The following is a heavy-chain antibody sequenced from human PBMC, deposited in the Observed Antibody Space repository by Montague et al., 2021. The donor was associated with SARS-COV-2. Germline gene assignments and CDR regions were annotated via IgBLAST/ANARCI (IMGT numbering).Heavy chain of an antibody. CDR1: GFAFRSYE. J-gene: IGHJ4*02. D-gene: IGHD5-18*01. V-gene: IGHV3-48*03. CDR2: ISSSGSTI. Sequence: SLRLSCAASGFAFRSYEMNWVRQAPGKGLEWVSYISSSGSTIYYADSVKGRFSISRNNAMNSLYLQMNSLRVEDTAVYYCARDSVAWIHLSGLAYWGQGILVTVSS. CDR3: ARDSVAWIHLSGLAY.